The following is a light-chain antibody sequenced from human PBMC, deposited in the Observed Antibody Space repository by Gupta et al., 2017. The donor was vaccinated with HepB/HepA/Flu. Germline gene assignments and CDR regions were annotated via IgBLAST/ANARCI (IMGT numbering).Light chain of an antibody. CDR1: RSVSSY. J-gene: IGKJ4*01. V-gene: IGKV3-11*01. CDR3: QQRSNWSPLT. CDR2: DAS. Sequence: EIVLTQSPAPLSLSPGERPTLSCRASRSVSSYLAWYQQNPGQAPRRLIYDASNRATGIPARVSGSGSGTDFTRTISSLEPEDFAVDYCQQRSNWSPLTFGGGTKVEIK.